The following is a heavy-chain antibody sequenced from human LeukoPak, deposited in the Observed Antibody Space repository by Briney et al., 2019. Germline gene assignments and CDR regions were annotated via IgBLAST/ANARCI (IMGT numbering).Heavy chain of an antibody. V-gene: IGHV3-23*01. CDR3: AKAVPDSSGHYYNYH. D-gene: IGHD3-22*01. CDR1: GFTFSNYA. CDR2: IGDTGVIR. Sequence: GSLRLSCAASGFTFSNYAMRWVRQAPGKGLEWVSAIGDTGVIRVYADSVKGRFTISRDNSKNTLYLQMDSLRVEDTAVYYCAKAVPDSSGHYYNYHWGQGTLVTVSS. J-gene: IGHJ4*02.